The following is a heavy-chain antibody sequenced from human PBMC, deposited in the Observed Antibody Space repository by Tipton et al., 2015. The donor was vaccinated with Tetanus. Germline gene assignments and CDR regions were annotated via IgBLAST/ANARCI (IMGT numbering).Heavy chain of an antibody. V-gene: IGHV1-2*02. J-gene: IGHJ6*02. CDR1: GYTFTGYY. CDR2: IDPNSGGT. Sequence: QLVQSGAEMKKPGASVKVSCKASGYTFTGYYIYWVRQAPGQGLEWMGWIDPNSGGTVHAQKFQGRVTMTRDTSISTAYMGLRSLRSDDTAVYYCARDRGDYIYYGMDVWGPGATVTVS. D-gene: IGHD3-22*01. CDR3: ARDRGDYIYYGMDV.